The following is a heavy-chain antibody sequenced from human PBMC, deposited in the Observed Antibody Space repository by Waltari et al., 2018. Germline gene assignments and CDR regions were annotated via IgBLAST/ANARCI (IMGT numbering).Heavy chain of an antibody. Sequence: EVQLVESGGGLVKPGGSLKLSCAASGFTFSSYSMNWVRQAPGKGLEWVSSISSSSSYIYYADSVKGRFTISRDNAKNSLYLQMNSLRAEDTAVYYCASSIEMATPHWGQGTLVTVSS. D-gene: IGHD5-12*01. CDR3: ASSIEMATPH. V-gene: IGHV3-21*01. CDR2: ISSSSSYI. CDR1: GFTFSSYS. J-gene: IGHJ4*02.